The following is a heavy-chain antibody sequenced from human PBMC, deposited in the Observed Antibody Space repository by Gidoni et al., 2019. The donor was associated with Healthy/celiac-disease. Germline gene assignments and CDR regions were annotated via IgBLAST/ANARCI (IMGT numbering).Heavy chain of an antibody. Sequence: QVQLVQSGAEVTKPGASVNVSCKASGYTFPSYGISWVRQAPGQGLEWMGWNSAYNGNTNYAQKLQGRVTMTTDTSTSTAYMELRSLRSDDTAVYYCARGAYYDYVWGSYRLNAFDIWGQGTMVTVSS. CDR2: NSAYNGNT. V-gene: IGHV1-18*01. D-gene: IGHD3-16*02. J-gene: IGHJ3*02. CDR3: ARGAYYDYVWGSYRLNAFDI. CDR1: GYTFPSYG.